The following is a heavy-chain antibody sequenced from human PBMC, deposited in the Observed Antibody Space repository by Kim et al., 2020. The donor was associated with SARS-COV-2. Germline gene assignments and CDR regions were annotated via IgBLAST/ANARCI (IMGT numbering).Heavy chain of an antibody. CDR1: GFTFSNIA. Sequence: GGSLRLSCAASGFTFSNIAMSWVRQAPGKGLEWVAAVYSGGSTYYADSVKGRFTISRDNAKNMLYFQMNSLRAEDTAVYYCARDPASMGWRTHDSSGQG. CDR2: VYSGGST. D-gene: IGHD6-19*01. J-gene: IGHJ4*02. V-gene: IGHV3-53*01. CDR3: ARDPASMGWRTHDS.